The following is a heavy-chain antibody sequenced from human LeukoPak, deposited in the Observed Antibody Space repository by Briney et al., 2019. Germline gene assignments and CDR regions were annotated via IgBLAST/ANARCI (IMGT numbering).Heavy chain of an antibody. CDR3: ARRSEYHWFDP. V-gene: IGHV4-31*03. CDR1: GGSISSGGYY. Sequence: SETLSLTCTVSGGSISSGGYYWCWIRLRPGKGLEWIGYIYYSGSTYYNPSLKSRVTISVDTSRNQFSLRLSSVTAADTAVYYCARRSEYHWFDPWGQGTLVTVSS. D-gene: IGHD2-2*01. CDR2: IYYSGST. J-gene: IGHJ5*02.